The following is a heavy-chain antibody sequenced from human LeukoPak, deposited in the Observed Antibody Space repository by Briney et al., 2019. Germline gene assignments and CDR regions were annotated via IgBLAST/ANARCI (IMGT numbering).Heavy chain of an antibody. V-gene: IGHV3-7*01. CDR2: IKQDGGEK. J-gene: IGHJ4*02. D-gene: IGHD3-10*01. CDR1: GFTFSNYW. Sequence: GSLRLSCAASGFTFSNYWMNWVRQAPGKGLEWVANIKQDGGEKSYVDSVKGRFTISRDNAKNSLHLQMNSLRAEDTAVYYCARVASVLLWFGESPRSHYFDYWGQGTLVTVSS. CDR3: ARVASVLLWFGESPRSHYFDY.